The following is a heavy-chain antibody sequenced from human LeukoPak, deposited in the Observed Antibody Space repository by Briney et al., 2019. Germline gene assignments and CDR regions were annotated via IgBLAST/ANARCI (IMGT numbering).Heavy chain of an antibody. V-gene: IGHV1-2*06. D-gene: IGHD2-2*01. J-gene: IGHJ5*02. CDR2: INPNSGGT. CDR3: ARKIRRYCSSTSCQNWFDP. CDR1: GYTFTGYY. Sequence: GASVKVSCKASGYTFTGYYMHWARQAPGQGLEWMGRINPNSGGTNYAQKFQGRVTMTRDTSISTAYMELSRLRSDDTAVYYCARKIRRYCSSTSCQNWFDPWGQGTLVTVSS.